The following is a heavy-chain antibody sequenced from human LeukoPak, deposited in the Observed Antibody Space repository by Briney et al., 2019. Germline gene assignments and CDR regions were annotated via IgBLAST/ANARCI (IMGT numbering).Heavy chain of an antibody. CDR1: GSSISNYY. CDR2: IYYSGST. D-gene: IGHD3-22*01. J-gene: IGHJ3*02. Sequence: SETLSLTCTVSGSSISNYYWSWIRRPPGKGLEWIGYIYYSGSTNYNPSLKSRVTISIDTSKNQFSLKLSSVTAADTAVYYCARKGGYYDSSGYYYDYDAFDIWGQGTMVTVSS. V-gene: IGHV4-59*01. CDR3: ARKGGYYDSSGYYYDYDAFDI.